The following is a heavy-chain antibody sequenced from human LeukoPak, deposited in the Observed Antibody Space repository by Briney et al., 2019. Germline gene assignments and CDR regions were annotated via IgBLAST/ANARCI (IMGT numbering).Heavy chain of an antibody. J-gene: IGHJ4*02. Sequence: GGSLRLSCAASGFTFSSYAMHWVRQAPGKGLEWVAVISYDGGNKYYADSVKGRFTISRDNSKNTVYLQMNSLRTEDTAVYYCARGKRGYSYHDYWGQGTLVTVSS. CDR2: ISYDGGNK. D-gene: IGHD5-18*01. CDR1: GFTFSSYA. V-gene: IGHV3-30-3*01. CDR3: ARGKRGYSYHDY.